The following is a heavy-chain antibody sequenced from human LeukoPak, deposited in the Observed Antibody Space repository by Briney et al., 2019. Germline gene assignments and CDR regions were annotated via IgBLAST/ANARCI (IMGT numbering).Heavy chain of an antibody. J-gene: IGHJ3*02. Sequence: SGGSLRLSCAASGFTFSSYEMNWVRQAPGRGLEWVSYISSSGTTIYYADSVKGRFTISRDNAKNSLYLQVNSLRAEDTAVYYCAREEASGALDALDIWGQGTMVTVSS. CDR3: AREEASGALDALDI. CDR2: ISSSGTTI. D-gene: IGHD3-3*01. CDR1: GFTFSSYE. V-gene: IGHV3-48*03.